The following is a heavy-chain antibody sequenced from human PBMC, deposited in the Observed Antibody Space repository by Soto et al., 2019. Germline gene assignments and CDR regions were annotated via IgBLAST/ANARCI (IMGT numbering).Heavy chain of an antibody. D-gene: IGHD2-2*01. CDR3: ARVDCSTTTCYYYGFYV. Sequence: QVHLEESGGGVVQPGGSLRLSCAGSGFDFSGYTIHWVRQAPGKGLEWVAVISYDGSDKYYADSVKGRFTISRDNAKKTLYLQMNSLRIEDTAVYYCARVDCSTTTCYYYGFYVWGQGTTVTVSS. CDR2: ISYDGSDK. CDR1: GFDFSGYT. V-gene: IGHV3-30-3*01. J-gene: IGHJ6*02.